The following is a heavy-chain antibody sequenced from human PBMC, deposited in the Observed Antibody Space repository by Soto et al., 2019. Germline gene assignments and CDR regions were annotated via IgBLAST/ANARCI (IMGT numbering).Heavy chain of an antibody. J-gene: IGHJ3*02. Sequence: QVQLVQSGAEVKKPGASVKVSCKTSGYTFTNHGINWVRQAPGQGLEWMGWINPYNANVNYAQKLQGRVTMTTDTSASTAYMDLGSLTSDDTAVSYCARDRVAGIWGDAFDIWGQGTMVTVSS. D-gene: IGHD3-16*01. CDR3: ARDRVAGIWGDAFDI. V-gene: IGHV1-18*04. CDR1: GYTFTNHG. CDR2: INPYNANV.